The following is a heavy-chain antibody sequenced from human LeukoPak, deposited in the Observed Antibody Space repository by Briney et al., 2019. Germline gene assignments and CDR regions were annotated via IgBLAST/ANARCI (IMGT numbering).Heavy chain of an antibody. J-gene: IGHJ4*02. D-gene: IGHD3-9*01. Sequence: PGGTLRLSCAASGFTFSSYGMSWVRQAPGKGLEWVSAIRGSGDRTHYADSVKGRFTISRDNSKNTLYLQMNSLRAEDTAVYYCARVTGAYYFDYWGQGTLVTVSS. CDR3: ARVTGAYYFDY. CDR2: IRGSGDRT. CDR1: GFTFSSYG. V-gene: IGHV3-23*01.